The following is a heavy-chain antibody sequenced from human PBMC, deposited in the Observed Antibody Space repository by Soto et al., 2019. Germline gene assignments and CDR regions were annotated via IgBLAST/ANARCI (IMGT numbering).Heavy chain of an antibody. V-gene: IGHV3-49*04. J-gene: IGHJ4*02. CDR1: GFTFGDYA. D-gene: IGHD3-9*01. CDR2: IRSKAYGGTT. Sequence: EVQLVESGGGLVQPGRSLRLSCTASGFTFGDYAMSWVRQAPGKGLEWVGFIRSKAYGGTTEYAASVKGRFTISRDDSKSIAYLQMNSLKTEDTAVYYCTRVALEMDILTGYYHRGAEPPDYWGQGTLVTVSS. CDR3: TRVALEMDILTGYYHRGAEPPDY.